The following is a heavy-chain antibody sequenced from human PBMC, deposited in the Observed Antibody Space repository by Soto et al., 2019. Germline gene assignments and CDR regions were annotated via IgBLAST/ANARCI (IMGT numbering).Heavy chain of an antibody. CDR2: IYSGGST. V-gene: IGHV3-53*02. J-gene: IGHJ6*02. D-gene: IGHD3-10*01. Sequence: EVQLVETGGGLIQPGGSLRLSCAASGFTVSSNYMSWVRQAPGKGLEWVSVIYSGGSTYDADSVKGRFTISRDNSKNTLYLQMNSLRAEDTAVYYCARGGPMVRGVFPSQFYDYGMDVWGQGTTVTVSS. CDR1: GFTVSSNY. CDR3: ARGGPMVRGVFPSQFYDYGMDV.